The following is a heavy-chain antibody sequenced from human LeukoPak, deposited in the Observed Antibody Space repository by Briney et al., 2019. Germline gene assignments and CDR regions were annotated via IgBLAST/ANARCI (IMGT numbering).Heavy chain of an antibody. J-gene: IGHJ4*02. CDR3: ARDRGWGIDY. V-gene: IGHV4-59*01. Sequence: SETLSLTCTVSGGSISSYYWSWNRQPPGKGLEWIGYIYYSGSTNYNPSLKSRVTISVDTSKNQFSLKLSSVTAADTAVYYCARDRGWGIDYWGQGTLVTVSS. CDR1: GGSISSYY. CDR2: IYYSGST. D-gene: IGHD3-16*01.